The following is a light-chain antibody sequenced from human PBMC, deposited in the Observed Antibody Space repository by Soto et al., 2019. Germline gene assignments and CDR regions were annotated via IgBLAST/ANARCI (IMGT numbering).Light chain of an antibody. Sequence: QSALTQPASGSGSPGQSITISCTGTSSDVGGYNYVSWYQHHPGKAPTLMIYDVSNRPSGVSKRFSGSTSGNTASLTISGLQSEDDADYYCSSYRSISTLHVVFGGGTKLTVL. CDR2: DVS. CDR1: SSDVGGYNY. CDR3: SSYRSISTLHVV. V-gene: IGLV2-14*03. J-gene: IGLJ2*01.